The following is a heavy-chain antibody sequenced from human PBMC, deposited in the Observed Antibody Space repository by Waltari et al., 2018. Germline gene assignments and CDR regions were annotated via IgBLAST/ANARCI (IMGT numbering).Heavy chain of an antibody. Sequence: QLQLQESGPGLVKPSETLSLNCTSSGGSLRSSYNWAWVRQPPGKGLEWVGTMYYTGGTYNNPSLESRLTMSIDTSKNQFSLKLSSVTASDTAFYYCVRPGSTVTPRAFDIWGQGIKVTVSS. CDR1: GGSLRSSYN. V-gene: IGHV4-39*01. D-gene: IGHD4-17*01. J-gene: IGHJ3*02. CDR2: MYYTGGT. CDR3: VRPGSTVTPRAFDI.